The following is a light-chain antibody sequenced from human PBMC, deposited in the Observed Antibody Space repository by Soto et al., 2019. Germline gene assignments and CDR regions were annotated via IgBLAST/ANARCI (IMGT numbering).Light chain of an antibody. CDR3: GTWDSSLSADV. Sequence: QSVLTQPPSVSAAPGQKVTISCSGSSSDIGNNYVSWYQHLPGTAPKLLIYENNKRPSGIPDRFSGSKSGTSATLGITGLQTGDEADYYCGTWDSSLSADVFGTGTKPPS. CDR2: ENN. CDR1: SSDIGNNY. J-gene: IGLJ1*01. V-gene: IGLV1-51*02.